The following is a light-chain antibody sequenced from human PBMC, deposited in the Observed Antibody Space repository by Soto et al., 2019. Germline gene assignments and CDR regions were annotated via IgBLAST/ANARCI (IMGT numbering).Light chain of an antibody. Sequence: DVQMTQSPSYLSAFVGDRVNITCRASQGIAPYLAWFQQKQGKVPKLQIYATSTLQSGVPSRFSGSGSGTDFTLTIIILQPEDVGTYYCQKYNSAPLTFGGGTKVDIK. CDR3: QKYNSAPLT. J-gene: IGKJ4*01. CDR2: ATS. CDR1: QGIAPY. V-gene: IGKV1-27*01.